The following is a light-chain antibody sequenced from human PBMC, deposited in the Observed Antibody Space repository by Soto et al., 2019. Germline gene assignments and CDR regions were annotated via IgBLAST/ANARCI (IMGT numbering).Light chain of an antibody. Sequence: QSVLTQPASVSGSPGQSITISCTGTSSDVGRYNLVSWYQQHPGKAPKLMIYEGSKRPSGVSNRFSGSKSGNTASLTISGLQAEDEADYYCCSYAGSSTYVFGTGTKVTVL. V-gene: IGLV2-23*01. CDR1: SSDVGRYNL. CDR2: EGS. J-gene: IGLJ1*01. CDR3: CSYAGSSTYV.